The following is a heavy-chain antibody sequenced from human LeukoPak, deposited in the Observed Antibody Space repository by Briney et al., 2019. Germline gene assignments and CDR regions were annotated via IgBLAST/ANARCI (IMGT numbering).Heavy chain of an antibody. CDR2: ISYDGSNK. Sequence: GRSLRLSCAASGFTFSSYAMHWVRQAPGKGLEWVAVISYDGSNKYYADSVKARFTISRDNSKNTLYLQMNSLRAEDTAVYYCARESLITMVRGAKGSEYFQHWGQGTLVTVSS. CDR3: ARESLITMVRGAKGSEYFQH. J-gene: IGHJ1*01. D-gene: IGHD3-10*01. V-gene: IGHV3-30*04. CDR1: GFTFSSYA.